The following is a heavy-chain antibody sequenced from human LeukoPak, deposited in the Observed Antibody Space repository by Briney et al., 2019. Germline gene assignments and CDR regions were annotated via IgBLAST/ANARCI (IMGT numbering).Heavy chain of an antibody. J-gene: IGHJ5*01. CDR2: SGST. CDR1: GGSISSYY. CDR3: AIDRNSVFAS. D-gene: IGHD3-22*01. Sequence: PSETLSLTCTVSGGSISSYYWSWIRQPAGKGLEWIGRSGSTNYNPSLKSRVTISVDKPKNQLSLRLTSVSAADTAVYYCAIDRNSVFASWGQGTLVTVSS. V-gene: IGHV4-4*07.